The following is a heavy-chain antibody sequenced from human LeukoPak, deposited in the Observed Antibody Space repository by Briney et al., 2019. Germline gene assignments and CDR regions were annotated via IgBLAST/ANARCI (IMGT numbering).Heavy chain of an antibody. CDR3: EMTTGRYDSSGYLGAFDI. D-gene: IGHD3-22*01. CDR2: IYYSGST. Sequence: SETLSLTCTVSGGSISSSSYYWGWIRQPPGKGLEWIGSIYYSGSTYYNPSLKSRVTISVDTSKNQFSLKLSSVTAADAAVYYCEMTTGRYDSSGYLGAFDIWGQGTMVTVSS. V-gene: IGHV4-39*01. J-gene: IGHJ3*02. CDR1: GGSISSSSYY.